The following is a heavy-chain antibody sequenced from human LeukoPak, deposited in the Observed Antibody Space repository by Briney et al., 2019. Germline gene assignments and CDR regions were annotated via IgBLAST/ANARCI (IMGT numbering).Heavy chain of an antibody. J-gene: IGHJ6*03. CDR2: INSNSGAT. V-gene: IGHV1-2*02. CDR1: GYTFTDYY. D-gene: IGHD2-2*01. Sequence: ASVKVSCKASGYTFTDYYIHWVRQAPGQGLEWLGWINSNSGATYYAQTVKGRVTVTRDTSISTAYMELSRLRADDTAVYYCARGYCSGTTCSPYNHMDVWGKGTPVAVSS. CDR3: ARGYCSGTTCSPYNHMDV.